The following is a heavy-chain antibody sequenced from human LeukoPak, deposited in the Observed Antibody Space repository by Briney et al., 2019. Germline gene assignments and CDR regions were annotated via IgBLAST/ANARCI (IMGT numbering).Heavy chain of an antibody. CDR3: ASPYSGYDYNFDH. D-gene: IGHD5-12*01. Sequence: PGGSLRLSCSASGFTFSSYAMHWVRQAPGKGLEYVSSISSNGGSTYYADSVKGRFTISRDNSKNTLFLQMSSLGTEDTAVYYCASPYSGYDYNFDHWGQGTLVTVSS. CDR1: GFTFSSYA. J-gene: IGHJ4*02. V-gene: IGHV3-64D*06. CDR2: ISSNGGST.